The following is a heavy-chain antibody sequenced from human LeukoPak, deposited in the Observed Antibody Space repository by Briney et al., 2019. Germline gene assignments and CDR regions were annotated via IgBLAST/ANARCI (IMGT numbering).Heavy chain of an antibody. CDR1: GFIFSSYW. CDR3: AKYHSGNYYFFHFDY. Sequence: PGGSLRLSCAASGFIFSSYWMSWVRQAPGKGLEWVANIKQDGSEKYYVDSVKGRFTISRDNAKNSLYLQMNSLRAEDTAVYYCAKYHSGNYYFFHFDYWGQGTLVTVSS. V-gene: IGHV3-7*01. CDR2: IKQDGSEK. J-gene: IGHJ4*02. D-gene: IGHD1-26*01.